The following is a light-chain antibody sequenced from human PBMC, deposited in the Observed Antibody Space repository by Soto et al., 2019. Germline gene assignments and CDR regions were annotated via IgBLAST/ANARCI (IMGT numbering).Light chain of an antibody. CDR2: EVS. Sequence: QSALTQPASVSGSPGQSITISCTGTSIDVGSYNYVSWYQQHPGKAPKLMIFEVSNRPSGVSNRFSGSKSGNTASLTISGLQAEDEADYYCSSYTTSSTYVFGTGTKLTVL. CDR1: SIDVGSYNY. CDR3: SSYTTSSTYV. V-gene: IGLV2-14*01. J-gene: IGLJ1*01.